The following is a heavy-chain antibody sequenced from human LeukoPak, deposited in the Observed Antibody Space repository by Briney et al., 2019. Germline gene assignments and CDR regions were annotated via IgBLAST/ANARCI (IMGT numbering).Heavy chain of an antibody. CDR1: GFPFSSYD. CDR3: AKLMPPMLY. V-gene: IGHV3-23*01. D-gene: IGHD2-2*01. CDR2: ISGSGASA. J-gene: IGHJ4*02. Sequence: GGSLRLSCAASGFPFSSYDMTWVRQAPGKGLEWVSAISGSGASAYYAVSAKGRFTISRDNSKNALFLQMNSLRAEDTAVYYCAKLMPPMLYCGQGTLVTVSS.